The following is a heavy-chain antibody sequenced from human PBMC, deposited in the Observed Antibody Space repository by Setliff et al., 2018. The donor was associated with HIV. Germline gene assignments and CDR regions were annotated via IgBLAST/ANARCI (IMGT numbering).Heavy chain of an antibody. CDR2: IYTSGST. CDR1: GGSVSSYY. CDR3: ARLGYYYYGMDV. V-gene: IGHV4-4*09. J-gene: IGHJ6*02. Sequence: SETLSLTCTVSGGSVSSYYWSWIRQPPGKGLEWIGYIYTSGSTNYNPSLKSRVTISVDTSKNQFSLKLSSVTAADTAVYYCARLGYYYYGMDVWGQGTTVTVSS.